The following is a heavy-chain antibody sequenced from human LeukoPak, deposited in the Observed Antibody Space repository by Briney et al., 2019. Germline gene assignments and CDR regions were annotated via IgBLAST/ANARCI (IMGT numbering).Heavy chain of an antibody. D-gene: IGHD3-3*01. CDR1: GFTFSSYA. CDR3: ARDSQGVIPIFGVVIP. Sequence: GGSLRLSCAASGFTFSSYAMHWVRQAPGKGLEWVAVISYDGSNKYYADSVKGRFTISRDNSKNTLYLQMNSLRAEDTAVYYCARDSQGVIPIFGVVIPWGQGTLVTVSS. V-gene: IGHV3-30-3*01. J-gene: IGHJ5*02. CDR2: ISYDGSNK.